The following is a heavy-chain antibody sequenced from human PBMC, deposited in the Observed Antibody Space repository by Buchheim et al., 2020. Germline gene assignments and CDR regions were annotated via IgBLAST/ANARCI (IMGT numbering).Heavy chain of an antibody. J-gene: IGHJ4*02. CDR1: GFTFSSYW. Sequence: EVQLVESGGGLVQPGGSLRLSCAASGFTFSSYWMSWVRQAPGKGLEWVANIKQDGSEKYYVDSVKGRFTISRDNAKNSLYLQMNSLRAEDTAVYYCARGTYYDFWSGYYTTVTTTYYFDYWGQGTL. D-gene: IGHD3-3*01. CDR2: IKQDGSEK. CDR3: ARGTYYDFWSGYYTTVTTTYYFDY. V-gene: IGHV3-7*03.